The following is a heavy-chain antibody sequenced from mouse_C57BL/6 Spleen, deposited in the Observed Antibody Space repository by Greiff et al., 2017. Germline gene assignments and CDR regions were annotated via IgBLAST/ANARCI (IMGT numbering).Heavy chain of an antibody. CDR2: INPSTGGT. J-gene: IGHJ3*01. CDR1: GYSFTGYY. CDR3: ARGRIWFAD. Sequence: VQLQQSGPELVKPGASVQISCKASGYSFTGYYMNWVKQSPEKSLEWIGEINPSTGGTTYNQKFKAKATLTVDKSSSTAYMQLKSLTSEDSAVYYCARGRIWFADWGQGTLVTVSA. V-gene: IGHV1-42*01.